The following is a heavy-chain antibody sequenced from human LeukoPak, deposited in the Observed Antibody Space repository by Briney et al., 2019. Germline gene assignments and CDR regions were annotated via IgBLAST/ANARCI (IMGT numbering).Heavy chain of an antibody. Sequence: PGGSLRLSCAASGFTFDDYGMSWVRHAPGKGLEWVSGINWNGGSTGYADSVKGRFTIARDNAKNSLYLQMNSLRAEDTALYYCAREGFYGDYSYYMDVWGKGTTVTVSS. D-gene: IGHD4-17*01. CDR1: GFTFDDYG. V-gene: IGHV3-20*04. J-gene: IGHJ6*03. CDR3: AREGFYGDYSYYMDV. CDR2: INWNGGST.